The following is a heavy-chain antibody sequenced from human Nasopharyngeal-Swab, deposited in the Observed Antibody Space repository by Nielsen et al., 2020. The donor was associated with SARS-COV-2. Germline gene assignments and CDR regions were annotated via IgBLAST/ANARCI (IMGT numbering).Heavy chain of an antibody. CDR3: ARAKQLVSWYYYYGMDV. CDR2: INHSGST. Sequence: SETLSLTCAVYGGSFSGYCWSWIRQPPGKGLEWIGEINHSGSTNYNPSLKSRVTISVDTSKNQFSLKLSSVTAADTAVYYCARAKQLVSWYYYYGMDVWGQGTTVTVSS. J-gene: IGHJ6*02. CDR1: GGSFSGYC. V-gene: IGHV4-34*01. D-gene: IGHD6-6*01.